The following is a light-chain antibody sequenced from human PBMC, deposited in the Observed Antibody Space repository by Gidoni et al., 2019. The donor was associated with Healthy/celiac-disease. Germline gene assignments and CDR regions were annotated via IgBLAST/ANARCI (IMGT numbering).Light chain of an antibody. CDR1: QSVSSSY. V-gene: IGKV3-20*01. CDR2: CSS. CDR3: QQYGSSPPVT. Sequence: EIVLTQYPGTLSLSPGVRATLSCRASQSVSSSYLAWYQQKPGQAPRLLIYCSSSRATGIPDRFSGSGSGTDFTLTISRLEPEDFAVYYCQQYGSSPPVTCGGGTKVEIK. J-gene: IGKJ4*01.